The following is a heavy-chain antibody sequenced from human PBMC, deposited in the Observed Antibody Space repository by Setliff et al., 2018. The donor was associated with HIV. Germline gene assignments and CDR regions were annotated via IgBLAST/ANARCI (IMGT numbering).Heavy chain of an antibody. D-gene: IGHD2-8*02. CDR3: ARLIHTGLLYFDF. V-gene: IGHV4-31*03. Sequence: TLSLTCTVTGGSISSGGFYWTWIRQHPGKGLEWIGYIYSSGTTQYNPSVESRVTMSLDTSRDQFSLNLRSVTAADTAVYFCARLIHTGLLYFDFWGLGTLVTAPQ. J-gene: IGHJ4*02. CDR1: GGSISSGGFY. CDR2: IYSSGTT.